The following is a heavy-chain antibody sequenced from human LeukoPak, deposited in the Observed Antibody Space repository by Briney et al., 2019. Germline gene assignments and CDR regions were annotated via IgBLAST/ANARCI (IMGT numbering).Heavy chain of an antibody. V-gene: IGHV3-7*01. D-gene: IGHD3-10*01. Sequence: GGSLRLSCAPSGFTFSSYGMHWVRQAPGKGLEWLANIKQDGSEKYYVDSVRGRFTISRDNAKNSLDLQMNSLRAEDTALYYCARGSYGSGRYYDGKWFDYWGQGSLVTVSS. CDR3: ARGSYGSGRYYDGKWFDY. CDR2: IKQDGSEK. CDR1: GFTFSSYG. J-gene: IGHJ4*02.